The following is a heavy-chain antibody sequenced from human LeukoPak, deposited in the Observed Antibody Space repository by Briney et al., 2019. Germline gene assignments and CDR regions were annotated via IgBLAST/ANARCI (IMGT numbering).Heavy chain of an antibody. CDR3: ARPLLEWGDFWSGYGMDV. Sequence: ASVKVSCKASGYTFTGYYTHWVRQAPGQGLEWMGWINPSSGGTNYAQKFQGRVTMTRDTSISTAYMELSRLRSDDTAVYYCARPLLEWGDFWSGYGMDVWGQGTTVTVSS. CDR1: GYTFTGYY. J-gene: IGHJ6*02. V-gene: IGHV1-2*02. CDR2: INPSSGGT. D-gene: IGHD3-3*01.